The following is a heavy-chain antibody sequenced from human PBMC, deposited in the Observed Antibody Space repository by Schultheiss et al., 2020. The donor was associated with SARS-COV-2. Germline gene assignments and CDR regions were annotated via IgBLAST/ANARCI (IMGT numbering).Heavy chain of an antibody. D-gene: IGHD3-10*01. CDR3: AKGRGVDY. CDR1: GFTFSDYY. J-gene: IGHJ4*02. V-gene: IGHV3-11*01. CDR2: ISSSGRAI. Sequence: GGSLRLSCAASGFTFSDYYMNWIRQAPGKGLEWVSYISSSGRAIYYADSVKGRFTISRDNSKNTLYLQMNSLRAEDTAVYYCAKGRGVDYWGQGTLVTVSS.